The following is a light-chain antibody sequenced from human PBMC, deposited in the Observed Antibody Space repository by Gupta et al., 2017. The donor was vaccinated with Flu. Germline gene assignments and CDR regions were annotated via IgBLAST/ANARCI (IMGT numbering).Light chain of an antibody. J-gene: IGKJ3*01. CDR1: QGISSY. Sequence: DIQLTQSPSFLSASVGDRVTITCRASQGISSYLAWYQQKPGKAPKLLIYAASTLQSGVPSRFSGSGSGTEFTLTISSRQPEDFATYYCQQLNSYPRFTFGHGTKVDIK. CDR2: AAS. CDR3: QQLNSYPRFT. V-gene: IGKV1-9*01.